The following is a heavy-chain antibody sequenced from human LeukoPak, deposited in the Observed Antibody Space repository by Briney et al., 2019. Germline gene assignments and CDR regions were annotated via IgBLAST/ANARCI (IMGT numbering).Heavy chain of an antibody. Sequence: SETLSLTCTVSGGSISSYYWSWIRQPPGKGLEWIGYIYYSGSTNYNPSLKSRVTISVDTSKDQFSLKLSSVTAADTAVYYCARLSSGSSSWYDIDYWGQGTLVTVSS. CDR2: IYYSGST. D-gene: IGHD6-13*01. V-gene: IGHV4-59*08. CDR1: GGSISSYY. CDR3: ARLSSGSSSWYDIDY. J-gene: IGHJ4*02.